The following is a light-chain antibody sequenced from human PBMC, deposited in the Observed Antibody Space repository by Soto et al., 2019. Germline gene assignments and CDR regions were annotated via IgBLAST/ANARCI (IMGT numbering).Light chain of an antibody. J-gene: IGKJ1*01. V-gene: IGKV3-11*01. CDR2: DAS. CDR1: QSVSSH. CDR3: VQRTTWPWT. Sequence: EIVLTQSPGTLSLSPGERATISCRASQSVSSHLAWYQQKPGQAPRLLIYDASNRATGIPARFSGSGSGTDFTLTISSLEPEDFAVYHCVQRTTWPWTFGQGSKVEIK.